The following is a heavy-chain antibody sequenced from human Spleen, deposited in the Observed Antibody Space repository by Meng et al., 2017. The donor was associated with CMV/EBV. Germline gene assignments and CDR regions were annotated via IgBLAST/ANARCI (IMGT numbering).Heavy chain of an antibody. V-gene: IGHV3-23*01. CDR1: GFTFSSYA. Sequence: GESLKISCAASGFTFSSYAMSWVRQAPGKGLEWVSAISGSGGSTYYADSVKGRFTISRDNSKNTLYLQMNSLRAEDTAVYYCARGAAPGATDGMDVWGQGTTVTVSS. J-gene: IGHJ6*02. CDR3: ARGAAPGATDGMDV. CDR2: ISGSGGST. D-gene: IGHD2-15*01.